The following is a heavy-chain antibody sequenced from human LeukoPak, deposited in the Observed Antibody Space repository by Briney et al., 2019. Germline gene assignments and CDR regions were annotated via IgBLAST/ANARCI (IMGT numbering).Heavy chain of an antibody. CDR1: GFIFGGYW. V-gene: IGHV3-7*01. Sequence: GGSLRLSCAASGFIFGGYWMSWVRQAPERGLEWVANINPDGSIKDYVDSIKGRFTISRDNAKNSLYLQMNSLRAEDTAVYYCASGFLQWLYWGQGTLVTVSS. J-gene: IGHJ4*02. CDR3: ASGFLQWLY. D-gene: IGHD3-3*01. CDR2: INPDGSIK.